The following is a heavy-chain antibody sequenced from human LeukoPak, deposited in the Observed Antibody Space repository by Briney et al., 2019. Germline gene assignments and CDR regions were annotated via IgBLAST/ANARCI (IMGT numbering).Heavy chain of an antibody. J-gene: IGHJ3*02. CDR2: ISGSGGST. CDR1: GCTLSSYA. D-gene: IGHD6-19*01. Sequence: GWALRLSCAATGCTLSSYARSGVRQARWKGVEGVSAISGSGGSTYYADSVKGRFTTSRDNSKNTLYLQMNSLRAEDTAVYYCAKGGRQWLFHDAFDIWGQGTMVTVSS. CDR3: AKGGRQWLFHDAFDI. V-gene: IGHV3-23*01.